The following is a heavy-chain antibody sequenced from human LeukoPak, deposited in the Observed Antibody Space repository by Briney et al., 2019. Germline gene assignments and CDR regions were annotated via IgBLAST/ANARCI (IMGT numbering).Heavy chain of an antibody. D-gene: IGHD6-13*01. Sequence: GGSLRLSCAASGVTFSGSAMHWVRQASGKGLEWLGRIRSKADSYTTAYAASVKGRFIVSRDDSKNTAYLQMSSLKTEDTAVYYCRAAADLNDYWGQGTLVTVSS. V-gene: IGHV3-73*01. CDR2: IRSKADSYTT. CDR3: RAAADLNDY. CDR1: GVTFSGSA. J-gene: IGHJ4*02.